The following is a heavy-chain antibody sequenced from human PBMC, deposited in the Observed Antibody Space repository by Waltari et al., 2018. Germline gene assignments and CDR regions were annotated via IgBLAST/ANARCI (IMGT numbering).Heavy chain of an antibody. CDR2: VYSGGST. D-gene: IGHD6-6*01. Sequence: EAQLLASGGGLIQPWGSMGLACAAPGSTVGSNYIIRVRQAPGRGVWGCSVVYSGGSTYNAVSLKGRFTIIRENSKKTLYLQMNSLGAADTAVFYCARGTSRDVPYAFDIWGQGTMVTVSS. CDR1: GSTVGSNY. CDR3: ARGTSRDVPYAFDI. V-gene: IGHV3-53*01. J-gene: IGHJ3*02.